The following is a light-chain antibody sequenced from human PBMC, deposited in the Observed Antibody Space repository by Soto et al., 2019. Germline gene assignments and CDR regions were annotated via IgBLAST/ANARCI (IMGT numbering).Light chain of an antibody. CDR1: SSDVGAYNY. J-gene: IGLJ1*01. CDR3: SSWTSGANYG. V-gene: IGLV2-14*03. Sequence: QSALTQPASVSGSPGQSITISCAGTSSDVGAYNYVSWYQHHPGKAPKLMIYDVNNRPSGDSNRFSGSQSGNSASLTISGLQAEDEADYYCSSWTSGANYGFGSGTKFTVL. CDR2: DVN.